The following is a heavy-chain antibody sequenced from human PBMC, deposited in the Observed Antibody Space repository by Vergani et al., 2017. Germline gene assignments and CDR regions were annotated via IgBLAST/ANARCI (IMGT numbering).Heavy chain of an antibody. CDR3: ARGDWSGYYYYYYGMDV. CDR2: INHSGST. J-gene: IGHJ6*02. D-gene: IGHD3-3*01. Sequence: QVQLQQWGAGLLKPSETLSLTCAVYGGSFSGYYWSWIRQPPGKGLEWIGEINHSGSTNYNPSLKSRVTISVDTSKNQFSLKLSSVTAADTAVYYCARGDWSGYYYYYYGMDVWGQGTTVTVSS. V-gene: IGHV4-34*01. CDR1: GGSFSGYY.